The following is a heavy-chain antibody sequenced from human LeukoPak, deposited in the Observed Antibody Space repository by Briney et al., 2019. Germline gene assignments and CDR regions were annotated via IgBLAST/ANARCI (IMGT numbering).Heavy chain of an antibody. CDR2: IYSGGST. CDR3: AREGVVVVAATAYYGMDV. V-gene: IGHV3-66*01. D-gene: IGHD2-15*01. Sequence: PGGSLRLSCAASGFTVSNNYMSWVRQAPGKGLEWVSVIYSGGSTYYADSVKGRFTISRDNSNNTLYLQMNSLRAEDTAVYYCAREGVVVVAATAYYGMDVWGQGTTVTVSS. J-gene: IGHJ6*02. CDR1: GFTVSNNY.